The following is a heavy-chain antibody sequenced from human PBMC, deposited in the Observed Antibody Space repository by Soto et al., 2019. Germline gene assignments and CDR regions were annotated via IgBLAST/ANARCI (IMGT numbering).Heavy chain of an antibody. CDR2: ISSSSYI. CDR1: GFTFSGYS. Sequence: PGGSLRLACAASGFTFSGYSMNWVRQAPGKVLEWVSSISSSSYIYYADSVKGRFTISRDNAKNSLYLQMNSLRAEDTAVYYCARDHYYDSSGYYGYWGQGTLVTVSS. CDR3: ARDHYYDSSGYYGY. J-gene: IGHJ4*02. D-gene: IGHD3-22*01. V-gene: IGHV3-21*01.